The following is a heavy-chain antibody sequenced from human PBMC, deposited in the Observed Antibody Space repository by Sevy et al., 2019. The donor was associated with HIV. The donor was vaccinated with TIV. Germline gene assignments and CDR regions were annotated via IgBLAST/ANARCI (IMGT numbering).Heavy chain of an antibody. CDR2: IYYSGST. CDR1: GGSISSYY. D-gene: IGHD6-19*01. J-gene: IGHJ4*02. Sequence: SETLSLTCTVSGGSISSYYWSWIRQPPGKGLEWIGYIYYSGSTNYNPSLKSRVTISVDTSKNQFSLKLSSVTAADTAVYYCARAGYSSGWYDYWGQGTLLTVSS. V-gene: IGHV4-59*01. CDR3: ARAGYSSGWYDY.